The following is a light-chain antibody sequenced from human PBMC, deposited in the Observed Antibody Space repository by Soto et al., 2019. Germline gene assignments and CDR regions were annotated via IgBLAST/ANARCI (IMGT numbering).Light chain of an antibody. Sequence: EIVMKQSPATLSVSPGERATLSCRASQSVSSNLAWYQQKPAQAPRLLIYGASTRATGIPARFSGSGSGTEFTLTISSLQSEDFAVYYCQQYNNWPPWTCGRGPKVEIK. V-gene: IGKV3-15*01. CDR3: QQYNNWPPWT. CDR1: QSVSSN. J-gene: IGKJ1*01. CDR2: GAS.